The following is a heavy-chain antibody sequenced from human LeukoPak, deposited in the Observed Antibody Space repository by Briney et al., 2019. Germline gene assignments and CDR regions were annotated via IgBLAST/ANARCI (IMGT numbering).Heavy chain of an antibody. V-gene: IGHV1-2*02. Sequence: GASVEVSCKASGYTFTGYYMHWVRQAPGHGLEWMGWINPNSGDTKYAQNFRGRVTMTRDTSLSTAYMDLSRLRSDDTALYYCARARKTRNIYGDYVFLFDYWGQGTLVTVSS. CDR3: ARARKTRNIYGDYVFLFDY. CDR2: INPNSGDT. CDR1: GYTFTGYY. J-gene: IGHJ4*02. D-gene: IGHD4-17*01.